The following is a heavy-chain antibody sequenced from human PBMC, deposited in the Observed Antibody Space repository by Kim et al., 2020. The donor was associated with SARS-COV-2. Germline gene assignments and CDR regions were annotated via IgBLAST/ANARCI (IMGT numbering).Heavy chain of an antibody. CDR1: GGSISSGGYY. Sequence: SETLSLTCTVSGGSISSGGYYWSWIRQHPGKGLEWIGYIYYSGSTYYNPSLKSRVTISVDTSKNQFSLKLSSVTAADTAVYYCARVSVGSSWAYYFDYWGQGTRVTGSS. CDR2: IYYSGST. J-gene: IGHJ4*02. CDR3: ARVSVGSSWAYYFDY. V-gene: IGHV4-31*03. D-gene: IGHD6-13*01.